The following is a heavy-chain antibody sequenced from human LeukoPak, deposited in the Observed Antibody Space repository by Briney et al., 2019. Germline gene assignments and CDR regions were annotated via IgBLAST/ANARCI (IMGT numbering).Heavy chain of an antibody. J-gene: IGHJ2*01. CDR3: ARDGAVARHCWYFDL. Sequence: SETLSLTCAVYGGSFSGYYWSWIRQPPGKGLEWIGEINHSGSTNYNPSLKSRVTISVDTSKNQFSLKLSSMTAADTAVYYCARDGAVARHCWYFDLWGRGALVTVSS. D-gene: IGHD6-19*01. CDR2: INHSGST. V-gene: IGHV4-34*01. CDR1: GGSFSGYY.